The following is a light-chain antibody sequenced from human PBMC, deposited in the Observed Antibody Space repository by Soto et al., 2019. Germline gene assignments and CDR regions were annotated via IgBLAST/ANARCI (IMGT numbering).Light chain of an antibody. V-gene: IGKV3-15*01. Sequence: EIVMTQSPATLSVSPGERATLSCRASQSVSSNLAWYQQKPGQAPRILIYGASTRSNGIPARFSGSGSGKEFTLTISSLQSEDFAVYYCQQYNNWPPSFGGGTKVEIK. CDR3: QQYNNWPPS. CDR1: QSVSSN. J-gene: IGKJ4*01. CDR2: GAS.